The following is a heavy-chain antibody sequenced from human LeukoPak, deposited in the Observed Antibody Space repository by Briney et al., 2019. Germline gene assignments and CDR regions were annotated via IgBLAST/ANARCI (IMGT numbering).Heavy chain of an antibody. CDR3: ARVDLFLGYSSSWYTRGYNWFDP. V-gene: IGHV4-34*01. J-gene: IGHJ5*02. Sequence: EALSLIFAVYGGSFSGYYCSWIRQPPGKGVEWIGEINHSGSTNYNPSLTSRVTISVDTSKNQCSLTLSSVPAADTAVYSCARVDLFLGYSSSWYTRGYNWFDPWGQGTLVTVSS. CDR1: GGSFSGYY. D-gene: IGHD6-13*01. CDR2: INHSGST.